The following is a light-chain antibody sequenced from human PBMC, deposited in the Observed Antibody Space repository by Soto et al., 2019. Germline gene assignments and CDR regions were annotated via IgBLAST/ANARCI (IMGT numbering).Light chain of an antibody. V-gene: IGKV1-9*01. Sequence: DIQLTQSPSFLSASVGDRVTISCRASQGITDFLAWYQQKPGKAPKLLIYAASTLQSGVPSRFSGSASGTKFTHTISSLQPEYFATYFCQQFNVYPLTFGGGTMLEIK. CDR2: AAS. J-gene: IGKJ4*01. CDR1: QGITDF. CDR3: QQFNVYPLT.